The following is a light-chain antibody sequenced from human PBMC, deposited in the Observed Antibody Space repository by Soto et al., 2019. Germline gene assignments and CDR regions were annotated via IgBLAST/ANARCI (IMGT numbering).Light chain of an antibody. Sequence: AIRMTQSPSSLSASPGDRVTITCRASQDISSYLAWYQQKPGKAPNLLIYVASTLQSGVPSRFSGSGSGTDFTLTISRPQSEDFATYYCQQYYEFPLTFGGGTKV. CDR3: QQYYEFPLT. CDR2: VAS. V-gene: IGKV1-8*01. CDR1: QDISSY. J-gene: IGKJ4*01.